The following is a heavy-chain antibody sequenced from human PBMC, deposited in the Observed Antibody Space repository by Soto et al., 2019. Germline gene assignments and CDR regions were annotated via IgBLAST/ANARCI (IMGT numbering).Heavy chain of an antibody. V-gene: IGHV3-33*01. J-gene: IGHJ4*02. D-gene: IGHD6-13*01. CDR2: IWYDGSNK. Sequence: GESLQISCAASGFTFSSYGMHWVRQAPGKGLEWVAVIWYDGSNKYYADSVKGRFTISRDNSKNTLYLQLNSLRAEDTAVYYCSTGGLKQQLSLDYWGQGTLVTVSS. CDR3: STGGLKQQLSLDY. CDR1: GFTFSSYG.